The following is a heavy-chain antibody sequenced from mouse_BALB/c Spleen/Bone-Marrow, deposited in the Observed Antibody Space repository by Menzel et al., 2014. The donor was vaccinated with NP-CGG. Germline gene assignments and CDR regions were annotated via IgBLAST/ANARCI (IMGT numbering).Heavy chain of an antibody. CDR3: ARSRGYDVGPFAF. D-gene: IGHD2-2*01. CDR2: INPGSGSS. Sequence: QVQLQHPGAELVRPGTSVKVSCKASGYAFTNYLIEWVKQRPGQGLEWIGVINPGSGSSNYNENFKGKATLTADRSSSTAYMLLNSLTSDDSAVYFCARSRGYDVGPFAFWGQGTLVTVSA. CDR1: GYAFTNYL. J-gene: IGHJ3*01. V-gene: IGHV1-54*01.